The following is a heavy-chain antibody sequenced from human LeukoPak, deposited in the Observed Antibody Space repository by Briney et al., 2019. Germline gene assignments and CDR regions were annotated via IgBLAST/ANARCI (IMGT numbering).Heavy chain of an antibody. CDR1: GGSISSSSYY. D-gene: IGHD3-22*01. CDR3: TTHDSSGYYYYYYGMDV. V-gene: IGHV4-39*01. J-gene: IGHJ6*02. CDR2: IYYSGST. Sequence: PSETLSLTCTVSGGSISSSSYYWGWIRQPPGKGLEWIGSIYYSGSTYYNPSLKSRVTISVDTSKNQFSLKLSSVMGTHTVLYYSTTHDSSGYYYYYYGMDVWGQGTTVTVSS.